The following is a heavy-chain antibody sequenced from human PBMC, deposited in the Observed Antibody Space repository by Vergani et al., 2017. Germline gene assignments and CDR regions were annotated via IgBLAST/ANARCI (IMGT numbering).Heavy chain of an antibody. Sequence: QLQLQESGSGLVKPSQTLSLTCAVSGGSISSGGYSWSWIRQPAGKGLEWIGRIHSSGTTNYNPSLKSRVTLSVDTSKNQLSLRMTSVTAADTAVYYCARDSWTSELRGVYWFDTWGQGTLVSVSS. CDR2: IHSSGTT. CDR1: GGSISSGGYS. V-gene: IGHV4-61*02. D-gene: IGHD3-10*01. J-gene: IGHJ5*02. CDR3: ARDSWTSELRGVYWFDT.